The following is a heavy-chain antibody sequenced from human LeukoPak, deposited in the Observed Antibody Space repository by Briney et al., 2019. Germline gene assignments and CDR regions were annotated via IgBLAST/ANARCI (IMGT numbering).Heavy chain of an antibody. CDR1: GFTFSDYA. CDR3: AKDRSIGTYYPFDH. CDR2: ISGSGVMT. J-gene: IGHJ4*02. V-gene: IGHV3-23*01. D-gene: IGHD1-26*01. Sequence: PGGSLRLSCATSGFTFSDYAMTWVRQAPGKGLEGVATISGSGVMTYYADSVKGRLTVSGDNAKNKVYLQMSSLPAADTAVYYCAKDRSIGTYYPFDHWGQGTLVTVSS.